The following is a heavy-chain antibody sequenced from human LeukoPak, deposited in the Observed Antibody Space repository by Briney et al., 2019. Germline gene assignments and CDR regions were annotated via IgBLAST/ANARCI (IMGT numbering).Heavy chain of an antibody. D-gene: IGHD4-23*01. V-gene: IGHV3-11*01. Sequence: GGSLRLSCATSGFTFSDYYMNWVRQAPGKGLEWVSHITMSGNIIYYADSVKGRFTISRDNAKNSLYLQMNSLRAEDTAVYYCAKGSSYGGTNYFDYWGQGTLVTVSS. CDR2: ITMSGNII. CDR1: GFTFSDYY. CDR3: AKGSSYGGTNYFDY. J-gene: IGHJ4*02.